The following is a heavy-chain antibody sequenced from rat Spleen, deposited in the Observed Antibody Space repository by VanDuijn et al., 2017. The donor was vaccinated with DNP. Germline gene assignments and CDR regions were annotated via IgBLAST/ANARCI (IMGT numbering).Heavy chain of an antibody. CDR3: ARHPGNS. J-gene: IGHJ2*01. Sequence: EVQLVESGGGLVQPGRSLKLSCAASGFTFSNYDMAWVRQAPTKGLEWVASISTSGGSTYYRDSVKGRFTVSRDNAKSTLYLQMDSLRSEDTATYYCARHPGNSWGQGVMVTVSS. CDR1: GFTFSNYD. CDR2: ISTSGGST. V-gene: IGHV5-25*01. D-gene: IGHD1-10*01.